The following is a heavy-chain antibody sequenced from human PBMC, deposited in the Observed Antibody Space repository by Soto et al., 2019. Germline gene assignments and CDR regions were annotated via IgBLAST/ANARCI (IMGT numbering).Heavy chain of an antibody. CDR3: ARAPDYGDYLTDWYFDL. CDR1: GFTFSSYA. V-gene: IGHV3-23*01. J-gene: IGHJ2*01. Sequence: GGSLRLSCAASGFTFSSYAMSWVRQAPGKGLEWVSAISGSGGSTYYADSVKGRFTISRDNSKNTLYLQMNSLRAEDTAVYYCARAPDYGDYLTDWYFDLWGRGTLVTVSS. D-gene: IGHD4-17*01. CDR2: ISGSGGST.